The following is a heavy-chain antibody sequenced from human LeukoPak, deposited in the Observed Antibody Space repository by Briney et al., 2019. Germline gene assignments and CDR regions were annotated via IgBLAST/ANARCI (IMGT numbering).Heavy chain of an antibody. D-gene: IGHD1-26*01. CDR2: IYYSGST. CDR1: GGSISSSSYY. CDR3: ARRMDSGSYRRFDY. Sequence: SETLSLTCTVSGGSISSSSYYWGWIRLPPGKGLEWIGSIYYSGSTYYNPSLKSRVTISVDTSKNQFSLKLSSVTAADTAVYYCARRMDSGSYRRFDYWGQGTLVTVSS. V-gene: IGHV4-39*01. J-gene: IGHJ4*02.